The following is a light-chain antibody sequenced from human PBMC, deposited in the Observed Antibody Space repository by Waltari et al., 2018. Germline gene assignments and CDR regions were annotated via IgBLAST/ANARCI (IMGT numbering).Light chain of an antibody. CDR3: QSYDSSLRI. J-gene: IGLJ2*01. CDR1: SSNIGADYD. CDR2: ATN. V-gene: IGLV1-40*01. Sequence: QSVPTQPPSVSGAPGQPVTLSCTGRSSNIGADYDVHWYQQLPGKAPKLLIYATNNRPSGVPARFSGSKSGTSASLAITGLQPEDEATYFCQSYDSSLRIFGGGTKLTVL.